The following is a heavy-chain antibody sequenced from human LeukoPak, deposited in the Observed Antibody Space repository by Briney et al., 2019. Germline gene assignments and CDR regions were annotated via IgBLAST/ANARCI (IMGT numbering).Heavy chain of an antibody. D-gene: IGHD2/OR15-2a*01. CDR2: INPNLGTT. CDR3: TRESPEYSLGLRTPSANDY. V-gene: IGHV1-46*01. J-gene: IGHJ4*02. Sequence: ASVKVSCKASGYIFANNFMHWVRQAPGQGLEWMGLINPNLGTTSYAPKFQDRVTMTRDMSTSTVHMELSSLRSEDTAMYYCTRESPEYSLGLRTPSANDYWGQGTLVTVSS. CDR1: GYIFANNF.